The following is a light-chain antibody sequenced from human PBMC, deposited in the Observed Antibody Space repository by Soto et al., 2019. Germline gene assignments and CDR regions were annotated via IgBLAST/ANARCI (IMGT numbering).Light chain of an antibody. CDR3: SSYTSSSTLV. Sequence: QSALTQPASVSGSPGQSITISCTATSSDVGAYNYVSWYQQYPGKAPKLMIYEVINRPSGVSNRFSGSKSGNTASLLISGLQAEDEADYYCSSYTSSSTLVFGGGTKLTVL. CDR1: SSDVGAYNY. V-gene: IGLV2-14*01. CDR2: EVI. J-gene: IGLJ2*01.